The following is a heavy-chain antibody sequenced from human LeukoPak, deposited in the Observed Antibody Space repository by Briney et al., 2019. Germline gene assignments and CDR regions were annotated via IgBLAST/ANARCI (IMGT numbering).Heavy chain of an antibody. CDR1: GYSISSGYY. J-gene: IGHJ4*02. CDR2: IYHSGST. V-gene: IGHV4-38-2*02. D-gene: IGHD3-3*01. CDR3: ASLSRLRILEWLSRYYFDY. Sequence: SETLSLTCTVSGYSISSGYYWGWIRQPPGKGLEWIGSIYHSGSTYYNPSLKSRVTISVDTSKDQFSLKLSSVTAADTAVYYCASLSRLRILEWLSRYYFDYWGQGTLVTVSS.